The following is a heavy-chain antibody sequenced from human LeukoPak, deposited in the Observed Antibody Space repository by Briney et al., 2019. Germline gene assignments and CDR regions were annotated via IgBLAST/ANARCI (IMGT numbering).Heavy chain of an antibody. CDR2: INHSGST. Sequence: SETLSLTCAVYGGSFSGYYWSWIGQPPGKGLEGIGEINHSGSTNYNPSLKTRVTISVDTSKNQFSLKLSSVTAADTAVYYCARRLMPLSGSCGYWGQGTLVTVSS. CDR1: GGSFSGYY. CDR3: ARRLMPLSGSCGY. D-gene: IGHD1-26*01. J-gene: IGHJ4*02. V-gene: IGHV4-34*01.